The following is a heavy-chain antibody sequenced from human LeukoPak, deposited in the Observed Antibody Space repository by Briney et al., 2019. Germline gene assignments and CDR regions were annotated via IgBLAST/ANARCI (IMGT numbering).Heavy chain of an antibody. CDR2: ISDRGGNT. J-gene: IGHJ4*01. Sequence: PGGSLRLSCAASGFTFSDYAMSWVRQAPGKGLEWVSPISDRGGNTYYTDSVKGRFTISRDNSKNSLYLQMNSLRADDTAVYYCAKGRWSPDYWGQGTLVTVSS. CDR3: AKGRWSPDY. D-gene: IGHD1-1*01. V-gene: IGHV3-23*01. CDR1: GFTFSDYA.